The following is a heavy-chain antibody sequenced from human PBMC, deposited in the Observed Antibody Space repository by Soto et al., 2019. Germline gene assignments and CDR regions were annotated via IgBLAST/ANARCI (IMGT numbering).Heavy chain of an antibody. J-gene: IGHJ6*03. Sequence: QVQLQQWGAGLLKPSETLSLTCAVYGGSFSGYYWSWIRQPPGKGLEWIGEINHSGSTNYNPSLKSRVTNPVDTSKKQFSLQLSSVTAADTAVYYCSIAAADYYYYMDVWGKGTTVTVSS. D-gene: IGHD6-13*01. CDR2: INHSGST. CDR1: GGSFSGYY. CDR3: SIAAADYYYYMDV. V-gene: IGHV4-34*01.